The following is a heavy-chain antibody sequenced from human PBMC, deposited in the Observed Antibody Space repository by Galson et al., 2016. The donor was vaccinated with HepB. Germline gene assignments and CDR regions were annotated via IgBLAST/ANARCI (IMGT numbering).Heavy chain of an antibody. V-gene: IGHV3-7*01. CDR3: VRCTEEWYNRYYYYGMDV. CDR2: IKAGGSEK. CDR1: GFTFSTHW. Sequence: SLRLSCAASGFTFSTHWMHWVRQAPGKGLEWVANIKAGGSEKYYVDSVEGRFTISRDNAKNSLYLQMSSLRVEDTAVYYCVRCTEEWYNRYYYYGMDVWGQGTTVTVSS. J-gene: IGHJ6*02. D-gene: IGHD1-1*01.